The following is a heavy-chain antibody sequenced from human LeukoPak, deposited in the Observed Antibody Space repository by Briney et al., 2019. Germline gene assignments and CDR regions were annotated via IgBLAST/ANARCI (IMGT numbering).Heavy chain of an antibody. CDR2: INWNGGST. Sequence: GGSLRLSCAASGFTFSNYWMHWVRQAPGKGLEWVSGINWNGGSTGYADSVKGRFTISRDNAKNSLYLQMNSLRAEDTALYYCARENPTIAAAFDYWGQGTLVTVSS. D-gene: IGHD6-13*01. J-gene: IGHJ4*02. CDR1: GFTFSNYW. CDR3: ARENPTIAAAFDY. V-gene: IGHV3-20*04.